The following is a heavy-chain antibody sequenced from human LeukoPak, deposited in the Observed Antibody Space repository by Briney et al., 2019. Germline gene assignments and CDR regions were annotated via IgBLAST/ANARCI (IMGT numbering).Heavy chain of an antibody. V-gene: IGHV3-7*04. D-gene: IGHD5-12*01. CDR2: IKQDGSEK. J-gene: IGHJ4*02. CDR3: ARDGTYTDYDPDFDI. CDR1: GFTFSRFW. Sequence: QPGGSLRLSCAASGFTFSRFWMSWVRQAPGKGLEWAANIKQDGSEKYYVDSVKGRFTISRDNAKNSLYLQMNSLRAEDTAVFYCARDGTYTDYDPDFDIWGQGTLVTVSS.